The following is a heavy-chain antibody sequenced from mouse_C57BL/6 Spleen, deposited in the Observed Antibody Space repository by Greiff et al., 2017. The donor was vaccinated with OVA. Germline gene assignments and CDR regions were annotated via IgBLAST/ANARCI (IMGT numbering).Heavy chain of an antibody. Sequence: QVQLQQPGAELVKPGASVKLSCKASGYTFTSYWLHWVKQRPGRGLEWIGRIAPNSGGTKSNEKFKSKATLTVDKPSSTAYMQLSSLTSEDSAVYYWAKGRSNWPFDYWGQGTTLTVSS. J-gene: IGHJ2*01. CDR2: IAPNSGGT. CDR1: GYTFTSYW. D-gene: IGHD4-1*01. CDR3: AKGRSNWPFDY. V-gene: IGHV1-72*01.